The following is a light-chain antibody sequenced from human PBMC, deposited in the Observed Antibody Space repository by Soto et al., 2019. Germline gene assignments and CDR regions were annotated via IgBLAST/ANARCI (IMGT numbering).Light chain of an antibody. V-gene: IGLV1-44*01. CDR2: SDN. J-gene: IGLJ2*01. CDR3: AAWDDILYGVV. Sequence: QSVLTQPPSTSGAPGLRVTISCSGSSSNIGSNTVIWYQQLPGTAPKRLIYSDNQRPSGVLDRFSGSKSGTSASLAISGLQSEDEALYYCAAWDDILYGVVFGGGTQLTVL. CDR1: SSNIGSNT.